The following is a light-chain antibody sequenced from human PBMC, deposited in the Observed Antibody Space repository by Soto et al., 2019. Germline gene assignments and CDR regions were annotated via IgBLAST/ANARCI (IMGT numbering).Light chain of an antibody. Sequence: IQLTQSPSSLSASVGDRVTITCRASQDISSFLAWYQQKPGKAPKLLIYAASTLQSGVPSRFSGSGSGRDFTLTISSLQPEDFATYFCQQLNSYPITFGQGTRLEIK. J-gene: IGKJ5*01. CDR1: QDISSF. CDR2: AAS. V-gene: IGKV1-9*01. CDR3: QQLNSYPIT.